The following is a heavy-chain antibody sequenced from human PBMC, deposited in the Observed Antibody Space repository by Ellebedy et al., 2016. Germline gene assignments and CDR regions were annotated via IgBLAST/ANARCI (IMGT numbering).Heavy chain of an antibody. CDR2: ISGSGGST. CDR1: GFTFTSYP. CDR3: ARAVLWFGEPAHFDY. V-gene: IGHV3-23*01. D-gene: IGHD3-10*01. Sequence: GGSLRLXXAASGFTFTSYPMVWVRQAPGKGLEWVSGISGSGGSTYYADSVKGRFTISRDNAKNSLYLQMNSLRAEDTAVYYCARAVLWFGEPAHFDYWGQGTLVTVSS. J-gene: IGHJ4*02.